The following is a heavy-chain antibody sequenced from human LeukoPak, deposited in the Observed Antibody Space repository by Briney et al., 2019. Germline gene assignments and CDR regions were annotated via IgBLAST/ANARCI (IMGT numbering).Heavy chain of an antibody. D-gene: IGHD3-22*01. CDR1: GFTFSSYA. J-gene: IGHJ4*02. V-gene: IGHV3-23*01. CDR2: ISGSGGST. CDR3: AKALYYYDSSGYYYPYYFDY. Sequence: PGGSLRLSCAASGFTFSSYAMSWVRQAPGKGLEWVSAISGSGGSTYYADSVKGRFTISRDNSKNTLYLQINSLRAEDTAVYYCAKALYYYDSSGYYYPYYFDYWGQGTLVTVSS.